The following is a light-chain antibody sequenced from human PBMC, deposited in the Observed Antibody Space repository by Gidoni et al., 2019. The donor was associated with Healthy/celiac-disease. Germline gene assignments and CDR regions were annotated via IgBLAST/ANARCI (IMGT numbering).Light chain of an antibody. CDR1: NIGSKS. Sequence: SFVLTRPPSVSVAPGKTARITCGGNNIGSKSVHWYQQNPGQAPVLVVYDDSDRPSGIPERFSGSNSGNAATLTISRVEAGDEADYYCQVWDSSSDHRGVFGGGTKLTVL. CDR2: DDS. CDR3: QVWDSSSDHRGV. J-gene: IGLJ3*02. V-gene: IGLV3-21*03.